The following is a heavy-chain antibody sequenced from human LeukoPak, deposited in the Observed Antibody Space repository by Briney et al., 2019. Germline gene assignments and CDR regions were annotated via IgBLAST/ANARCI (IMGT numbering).Heavy chain of an antibody. V-gene: IGHV3-53*01. CDR2: IYSGGST. CDR3: ASCSGGSCYYFDY. CDR1: GFTVSSNY. Sequence: GGSLRLSRAASGFTVSSNYMSWVRQAPGKGLEWVSVIYSGGSTFYADSVKGRFTISRDNSKKTLYLQMNSLRAEDTAVYYCASCSGGSCYYFDYWGQGALVTVSS. J-gene: IGHJ4*02. D-gene: IGHD2-15*01.